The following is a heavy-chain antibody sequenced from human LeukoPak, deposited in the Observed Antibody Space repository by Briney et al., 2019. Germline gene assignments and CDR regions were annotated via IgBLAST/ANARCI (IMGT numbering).Heavy chain of an antibody. Sequence: GGSLRLSCAASGFKFDDYGMSWVRQGPGKGLEWVSGTSGNGVSTGYAGSVKGRFTISRDNANNSLYLEMNSLRDEDTALYYCARVRAYDLWSGFYRDDYYYYMDLWGKGTTVTVSS. CDR3: ARVRAYDLWSGFYRDDYYYYMDL. CDR2: TSGNGVST. V-gene: IGHV3-20*04. D-gene: IGHD3-3*01. CDR1: GFKFDDYG. J-gene: IGHJ6*03.